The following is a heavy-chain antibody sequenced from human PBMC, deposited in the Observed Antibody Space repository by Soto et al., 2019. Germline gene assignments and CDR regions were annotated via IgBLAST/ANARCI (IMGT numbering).Heavy chain of an antibody. CDR2: IYYSGST. V-gene: IGHV4-59*01. J-gene: IGHJ6*02. CDR3: ARNYDSSGYYPNYYYYGMDV. CDR1: GGSISSYY. D-gene: IGHD3-22*01. Sequence: TSETLSLTCTVSGGSISSYYWSWIRQPPGKGLEWIGYIYYSGSTNYNPSLKSRVTISVDTSKNQFSLKLSSVTAADTAVYYCARNYDSSGYYPNYYYYGMDVWGQGTTVTVSS.